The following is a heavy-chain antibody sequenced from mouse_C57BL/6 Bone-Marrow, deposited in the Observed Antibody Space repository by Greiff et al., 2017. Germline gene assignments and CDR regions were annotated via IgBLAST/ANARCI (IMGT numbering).Heavy chain of an antibody. Sequence: EVQLVESGGGLVQPGGSMKLSCAASGFTFSDAWMAWVRQSPEKGLEWVAEIRNKANYHAPSYAESVQWRFTISSDDSNRSVNLQTSSLRAEDTGINYGTVAGAGAMDYWGQGTSVTVSS. V-gene: IGHV6-6*01. CDR3: TVAGAGAMDY. CDR2: IRNKANYHAP. CDR1: GFTFSDAW. D-gene: IGHD4-1*01. J-gene: IGHJ4*01.